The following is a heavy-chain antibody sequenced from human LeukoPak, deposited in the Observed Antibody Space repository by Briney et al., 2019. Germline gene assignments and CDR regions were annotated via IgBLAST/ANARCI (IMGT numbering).Heavy chain of an antibody. CDR1: GFTFSSYA. J-gene: IGHJ3*02. CDR3: ATLLGIVVVPAAPTDAFDI. V-gene: IGHV3-23*01. Sequence: GGSLRLACAASGFTFSSYAVSWVRQAPGKGLEWVSAISGSGGSTYYADSVKGRFTISRDKSKNTLYLQMNSLRAEDTAVYYCATLLGIVVVPAAPTDAFDIWGQGTMVTVSS. D-gene: IGHD2-2*01. CDR2: ISGSGGST.